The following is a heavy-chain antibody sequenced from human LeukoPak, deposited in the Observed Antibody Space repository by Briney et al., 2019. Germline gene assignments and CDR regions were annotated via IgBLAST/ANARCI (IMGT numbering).Heavy chain of an antibody. D-gene: IGHD4-17*01. J-gene: IGHJ4*02. Sequence: SETLSLTCAVYGGSFSGYYWSWIRQPPGKGLEWIGEINHSGSTNYNPSLKSRVTISVDTSKNQFSLKLCSVTAADTAVYYCARLRAWVFDYWGQGTLVTVSS. CDR3: ARLRAWVFDY. CDR2: INHSGST. CDR1: GGSFSGYY. V-gene: IGHV4-34*01.